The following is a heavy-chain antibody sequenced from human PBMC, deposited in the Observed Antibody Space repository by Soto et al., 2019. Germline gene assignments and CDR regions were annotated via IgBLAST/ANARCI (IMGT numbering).Heavy chain of an antibody. CDR2: ISSSSSYI. V-gene: IGHV3-21*01. J-gene: IGHJ5*02. D-gene: IGHD2-15*01. CDR1: GFTFSSDS. CDR3: ARELLGYCSGGCCQAAA. Sequence: GGSLRLSCAASGFTFSSDSMNWVRQAPGKGLEWVSSISSSSSYIYYADSVKGRFTISRDNAKNSLYLQMNSLRAEDTAVYYCARELLGYCSGGCCQAAAWGQGTLVTVSS.